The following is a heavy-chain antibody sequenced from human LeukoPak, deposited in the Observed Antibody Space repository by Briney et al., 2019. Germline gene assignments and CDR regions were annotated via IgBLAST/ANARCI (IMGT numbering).Heavy chain of an antibody. CDR3: AYTNHLTY. V-gene: IGHV3-7*01. J-gene: IGHJ4*02. CDR2: IKYDGSEE. Sequence: GGSLRLSCAASGLTFSGQWMNWVRQAPGQGLEWVANIKYDGSEEYYADSVKGRFTISRDNAKNSLPLQMNYVRAGDTAIYYCAYTNHLTYWGQGTLVTVSS. D-gene: IGHD3-16*01. CDR1: GLTFSGQW.